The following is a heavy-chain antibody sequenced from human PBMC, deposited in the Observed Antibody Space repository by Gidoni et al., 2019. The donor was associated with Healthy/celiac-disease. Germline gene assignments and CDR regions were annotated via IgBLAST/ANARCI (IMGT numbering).Heavy chain of an antibody. Sequence: QAQLVQSGVAAYKPGASVMVSFKARADTYTSDGSSWVLQAAGQGLDWMAWISAYHGNTNDTQKLQGRVTMTTDTFTSTAYMELRSLRSDNAAVYYCARGLFSDYYGDYARRDYWGQGTLVTVSS. CDR1: ADTYTSDG. V-gene: IGHV1-18*01. J-gene: IGHJ4*02. D-gene: IGHD4-17*01. CDR2: ISAYHGNT. CDR3: ARGLFSDYYGDYARRDY.